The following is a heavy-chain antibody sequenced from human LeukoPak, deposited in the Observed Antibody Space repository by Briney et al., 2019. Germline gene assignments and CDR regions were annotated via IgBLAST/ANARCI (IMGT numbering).Heavy chain of an antibody. Sequence: GGSLRLSCAASGFTFDDYAMHWVRQAPGKGLEWVSLISWDGGSTYYADSVKGRFTISRDNSKNSLYLQMNSLRAEDTALYYCAKDMVTRYYYDSSGYYYASGAFDIWGQGTMVTVSS. J-gene: IGHJ3*02. CDR3: AKDMVTRYYYDSSGYYYASGAFDI. D-gene: IGHD3-22*01. V-gene: IGHV3-43D*03. CDR1: GFTFDDYA. CDR2: ISWDGGST.